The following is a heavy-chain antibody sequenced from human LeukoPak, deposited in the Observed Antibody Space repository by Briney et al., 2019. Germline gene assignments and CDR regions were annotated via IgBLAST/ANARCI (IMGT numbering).Heavy chain of an antibody. V-gene: IGHV3-23*01. CDR3: AKRGGYCSGGNCPSLFDGFDM. CDR1: KFTFTAYG. Sequence: GGSLRLSCAASKFTFTAYGMSWVRLAPGKGLQWVSTISGSGDNTYYADSVKGRFTISRDNSKNTVYLQMNSLRAEDTAVYYCAKRGGYCSGGNCPSLFDGFDMWGQGTMVTVSS. J-gene: IGHJ3*02. D-gene: IGHD2-15*01. CDR2: ISGSGDNT.